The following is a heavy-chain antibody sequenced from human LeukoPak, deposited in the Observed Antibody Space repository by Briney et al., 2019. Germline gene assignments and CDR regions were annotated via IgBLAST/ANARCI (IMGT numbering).Heavy chain of an antibody. D-gene: IGHD6-13*01. CDR3: AKSVGVTAAGAFDY. CDR2: ISGSGVST. CDR1: GFTFSNYA. Sequence: GGSLRLSCAVSGFTFSNYAMSWVRQAPGKGLEWVSGISGSGVSTYYADSVKGRFTISRDNPKNTLYLQMNSLRAEDTAVFFCAKSVGVTAAGAFDYWGLGTLVTVSS. V-gene: IGHV3-23*01. J-gene: IGHJ4*02.